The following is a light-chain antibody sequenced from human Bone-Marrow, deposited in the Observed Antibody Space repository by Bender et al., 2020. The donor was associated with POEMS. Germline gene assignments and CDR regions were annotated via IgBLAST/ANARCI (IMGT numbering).Light chain of an antibody. V-gene: IGLV1-50*01. Sequence: QSVLTQPPSVSGAPGQRVTISCTGSSSNTGSGYDINWYQHLPGTAPKLLIYGYNNRPSGVPDRFSGSKSGTSAFLAISGLRSEDEAHYYCATWDDSFNGPVFGGGNKLTVL. J-gene: IGLJ3*02. CDR2: GYN. CDR3: ATWDDSFNGPV. CDR1: SSNTGSGYD.